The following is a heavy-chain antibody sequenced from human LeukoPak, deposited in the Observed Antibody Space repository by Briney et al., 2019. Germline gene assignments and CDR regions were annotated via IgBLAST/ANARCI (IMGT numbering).Heavy chain of an antibody. CDR1: GFTFDDYG. CDR3: AKVKGRGYRYGPIDY. D-gene: IGHD5-18*01. Sequence: GRSLRLSCAASGFTFDDYGMHWVRQAPGKGLEWVSGISWNSNNVGYADSAKGRFTISRDNAKNSLYLQMNSLRAEDTALYYCAKVKGRGYRYGPIDYWGQGTLVTVSS. V-gene: IGHV3-9*01. CDR2: ISWNSNNV. J-gene: IGHJ4*02.